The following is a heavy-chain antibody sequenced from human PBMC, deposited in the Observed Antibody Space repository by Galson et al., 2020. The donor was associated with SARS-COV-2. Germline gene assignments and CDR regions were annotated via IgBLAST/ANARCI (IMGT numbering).Heavy chain of an antibody. CDR1: GFTFSSYW. V-gene: IGHV3-7*01. D-gene: IGHD3-3*01. CDR2: IKQDGSEK. Sequence: QLGESLKISCAASGFTFSSYWMSWVRQAPGKGLEWVANIKQDGSEKYYVDSVKGRFTISRDNAKNSLYLQMNSLRAEDTAVYYCARRPELYYDFWSGYPTPYYYYYYMDVWGKGTTVTVSS. J-gene: IGHJ6*03. CDR3: ARRPELYYDFWSGYPTPYYYYYYMDV.